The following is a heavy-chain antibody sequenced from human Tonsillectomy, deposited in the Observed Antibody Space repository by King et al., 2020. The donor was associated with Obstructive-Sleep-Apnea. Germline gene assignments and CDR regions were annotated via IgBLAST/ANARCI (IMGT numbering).Heavy chain of an antibody. D-gene: IGHD3-3*01. J-gene: IGHJ6*02. CDR1: GGSISSSNW. V-gene: IGHV4-4*02. CDR3: ARVKITICGVVMSYGMDV. CDR2: TYHSGST. Sequence: VQLQESGPGLVKPSGTLSLTCAVSGGSISSSNWWSWVRQPPGKGLAWIGETYHSGSTNYNPSLKSRVTISVDKSKNQFSLKLSSVTAADTAVYYCARVKITICGVVMSYGMDVWGQGTTVTVSS.